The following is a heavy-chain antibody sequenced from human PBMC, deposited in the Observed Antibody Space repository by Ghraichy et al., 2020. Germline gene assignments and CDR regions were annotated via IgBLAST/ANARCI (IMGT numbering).Heavy chain of an antibody. V-gene: IGHV3-48*02. CDR1: GFTFSSYS. Sequence: GGSLRLSCAASGFTFSSYSMNWVRQAPGKGLEWVSYISSSSSTIYYADSVKGRFTISRDNAKNSLYLQMNSLRDEDTAVYYCAREGSIAAAGYHYYYYYGMDVWGQGTTVTVSS. CDR2: ISSSSSTI. J-gene: IGHJ6*02. CDR3: AREGSIAAAGYHYYYYYGMDV. D-gene: IGHD6-13*01.